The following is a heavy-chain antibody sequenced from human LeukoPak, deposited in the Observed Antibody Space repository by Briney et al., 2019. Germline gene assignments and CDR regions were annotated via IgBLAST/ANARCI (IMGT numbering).Heavy chain of an antibody. CDR3: AREGGFYRPLNY. J-gene: IGHJ4*02. D-gene: IGHD3-3*01. Sequence: PSETLSLTCGVSGGSVTSTNWWTWVRQPPGKGLEWIGEVHLDGRTNYNPSLKSRLTMSVDLSENHVSLKLTSVTAADTAVYYCAREGGFYRPLNYSGQGTLVTVSS. CDR1: GGSVTSTNW. V-gene: IGHV4-4*02. CDR2: VHLDGRT.